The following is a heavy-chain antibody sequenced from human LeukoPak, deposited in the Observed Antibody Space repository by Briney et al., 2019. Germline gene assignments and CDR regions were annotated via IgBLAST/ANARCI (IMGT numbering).Heavy chain of an antibody. CDR2: ISGNGAGT. J-gene: IGHJ4*02. V-gene: IGHV3-23*01. CDR3: AKIGDYVGINY. CDR1: GFTFSSYA. D-gene: IGHD3-16*01. Sequence: GGSLRLSCAASGFTFSSYAMSWVRQAPGKGLQWVSSISGNGAGTYYADSVKGRFTISRDNSKSTLYLQMNSLRAEDTAVYYCAKIGDYVGINYWGQGTLVTVSS.